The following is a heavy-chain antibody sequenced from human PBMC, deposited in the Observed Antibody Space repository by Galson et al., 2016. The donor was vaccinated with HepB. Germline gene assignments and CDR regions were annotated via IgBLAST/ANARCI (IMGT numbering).Heavy chain of an antibody. J-gene: IGHJ4*02. Sequence: TLSLTCTVSGGSISSGDYYWSWIRQPPGKGLEWIGYIYYSGSTYYNPSLKSRVTISVDTSKNQFSLKLSSVTPADAAVYYCARGARYGDYGLDWGQGTLVTVSS. D-gene: IGHD4-17*01. V-gene: IGHV4-30-4*01. CDR3: ARGARYGDYGLD. CDR2: IYYSGST. CDR1: GGSISSGDYY.